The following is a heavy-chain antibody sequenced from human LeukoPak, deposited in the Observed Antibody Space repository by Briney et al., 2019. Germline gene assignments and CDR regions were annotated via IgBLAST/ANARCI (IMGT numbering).Heavy chain of an antibody. Sequence: PSETLSLTCTVSGGSISSSSYYWGWIRQPPGKGLEWIGEINHSGSTNYNPSLKNRVTISVDTSKNQFSLKLSSVTAADTAVYYCASIHGYSGYDWGQGTLVTVSS. CDR3: ASIHGYSGYD. CDR1: GGSISSSSYY. CDR2: INHSGST. D-gene: IGHD5-12*01. V-gene: IGHV4-39*07. J-gene: IGHJ4*02.